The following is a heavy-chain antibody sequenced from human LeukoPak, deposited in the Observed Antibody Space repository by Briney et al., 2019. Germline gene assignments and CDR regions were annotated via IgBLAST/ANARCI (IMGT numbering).Heavy chain of an antibody. V-gene: IGHV4-31*03. CDR3: ARTKMKQNYYYYMDV. CDR2: IYYSGST. J-gene: IGHJ6*03. CDR1: SGSISIGDYY. Sequence: SKSLSLTCTVSSGSISIGDYYWGWIRRHPGKGLEWIGCIYYSGSTYDNPSLKSRVTISVDTSKNQFSLNLTSVTAADTAVYYCARTKMKQNYYYYMDVWGKGTTVTVSS. D-gene: IGHD1/OR15-1a*01.